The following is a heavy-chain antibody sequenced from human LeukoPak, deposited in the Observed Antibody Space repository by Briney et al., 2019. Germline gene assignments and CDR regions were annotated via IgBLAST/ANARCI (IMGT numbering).Heavy chain of an antibody. V-gene: IGHV3-21*01. CDR3: ARVEQQWLVSYFDY. CDR1: GFTFSSYA. J-gene: IGHJ4*02. D-gene: IGHD6-19*01. CDR2: ISSSSSYI. Sequence: PGGSLRLSCAVSGFTFSSYAMSWVRQAPGKGLEWVSSISSSSSYIYYADSVKGRFTISRDNAKNSLYLQMNSLRAEDTAVYYCARVEQQWLVSYFDYWGQGTLVTVSS.